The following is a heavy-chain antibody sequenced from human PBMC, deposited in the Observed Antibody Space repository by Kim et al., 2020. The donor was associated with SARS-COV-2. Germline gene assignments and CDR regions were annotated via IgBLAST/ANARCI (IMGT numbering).Heavy chain of an antibody. CDR3: ARSLYYIGSSGFDY. CDR1: GYTFTSYY. D-gene: IGHD6-19*01. Sequence: ASVKVSCKASGYTFTSYYISWVRQAPGQGLEWMGWVSAYNGKTSYAQNLRGRVTMTTETSTSTAYMELKNLRSDDTAVYYCARSLYYIGSSGFDYWGQGTLATVSS. CDR2: VSAYNGKT. V-gene: IGHV1-18*01. J-gene: IGHJ4*02.